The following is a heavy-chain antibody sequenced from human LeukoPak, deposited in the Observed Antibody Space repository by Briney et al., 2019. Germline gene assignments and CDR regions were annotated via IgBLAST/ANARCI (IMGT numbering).Heavy chain of an antibody. V-gene: IGHV3-30*18. CDR2: ISYDGSHK. CDR3: AKDSLGYCSGGSCYSFGAFDI. Sequence: GGSLRLSCAASGFTFSSYGMHWVRQAPGKGLEWVAFISYDGSHKYYADSVKGRFTISRDNSKNTLYLQMNSLRAEDTAVYYCAKDSLGYCSGGSCYSFGAFDIWGQGTMVTVSS. J-gene: IGHJ3*02. D-gene: IGHD2-15*01. CDR1: GFTFSSYG.